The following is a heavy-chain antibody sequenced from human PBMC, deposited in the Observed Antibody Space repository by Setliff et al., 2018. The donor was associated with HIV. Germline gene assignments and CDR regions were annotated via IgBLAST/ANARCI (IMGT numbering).Heavy chain of an antibody. CDR3: ARARLQGIVTAVGPRDNCLDP. CDR1: GYSFINYG. J-gene: IGHJ5*02. Sequence: ASVKVSCKASGYSFINYGISWVRQAPGQGLEWMGWISAYNGNTNYAPRLLGRVTMTTDTSASTAYLELRSLTSDDTAVYYCARARLQGIVTAVGPRDNCLDPWGQGTRVTVS. V-gene: IGHV1-18*01. CDR2: ISAYNGNT. D-gene: IGHD1-26*01.